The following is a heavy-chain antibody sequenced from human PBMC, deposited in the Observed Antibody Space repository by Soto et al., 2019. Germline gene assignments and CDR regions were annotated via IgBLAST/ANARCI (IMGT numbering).Heavy chain of an antibody. V-gene: IGHV3-15*01. CDR2: IKSTTDGGTT. Sequence: GSLRLSCAGSWFTFSNAWMSWVRQAPGKGLEWVGRIKSTTDGGTTDYAAPVKGRVTISRDDSKNTLYLLMDSLKTEDTAVYYCTTESWSRNTSPRFDLWGQGTLVXV. D-gene: IGHD1-1*01. CDR1: WFTFSNAW. CDR3: TTESWSRNTSPRFDL. J-gene: IGHJ5*02.